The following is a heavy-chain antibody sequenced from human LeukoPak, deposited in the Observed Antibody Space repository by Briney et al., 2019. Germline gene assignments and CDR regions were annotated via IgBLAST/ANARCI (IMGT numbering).Heavy chain of an antibody. D-gene: IGHD7-27*01. V-gene: IGHV3-53*01. CDR2: IYSGGSI. Sequence: GGSLRLSCAASGFTVSSNYMSWVRQAPGRGLEWVSLIYSGGSIHYADSVKGRFTISRDTSKNTLYLQMNSLRAEDTAVYYCARDWGPNWAFHHWGQGTLVTVSS. J-gene: IGHJ4*02. CDR3: ARDWGPNWAFHH. CDR1: GFTVSSNY.